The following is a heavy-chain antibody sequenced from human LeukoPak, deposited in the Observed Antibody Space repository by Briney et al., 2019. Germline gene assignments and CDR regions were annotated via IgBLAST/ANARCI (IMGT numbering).Heavy chain of an antibody. CDR3: ARYGGSGWVIDN. J-gene: IGHJ4*02. CDR2: IYYTGAT. CDR1: GGSISTY. D-gene: IGHD6-19*01. V-gene: IGHV4-59*08. Sequence: PSETLSLTCTVSGGSISTYWTWIRQPPGKRLEWIGYIYYTGATSYNPSLKSRVIISVDTSKKQFSLKLTSVTAADTAVYYCARYGGSGWVIDNWGQGTLVTVSS.